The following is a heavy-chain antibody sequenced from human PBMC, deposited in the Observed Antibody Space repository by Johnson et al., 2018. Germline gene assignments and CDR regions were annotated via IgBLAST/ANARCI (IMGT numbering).Heavy chain of an antibody. D-gene: IGHD4-23*01. CDR1: GFIFSSYG. CDR3: ATTTTVAWVGFFQH. V-gene: IGHV3-33*01. J-gene: IGHJ1*01. Sequence: QVQLVQSGGGVVQPGRSLRLSCKASGFIFSSYGMHWVRQAPGKGLEWVAFIWYDGSKKYYTDSVKGRFTISRDDSKNTLYLQMNSLRAGDTAMYYCATTTTVAWVGFFQHWGQDTLVTVSS. CDR2: IWYDGSKK.